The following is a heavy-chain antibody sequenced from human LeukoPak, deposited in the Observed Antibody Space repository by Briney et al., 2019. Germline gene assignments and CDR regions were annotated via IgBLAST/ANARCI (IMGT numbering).Heavy chain of an antibody. CDR3: VKDLPCTSASCYLRFDS. J-gene: IGHJ4*02. D-gene: IGHD2-2*01. CDR1: GFTFTNYA. Sequence: GGSLRLSCAASGFTFTNYAMNWVRQAPGKGLEWVSAIGGGGAPTYYADSVKGRFTISRDNSRNTLYLQMNSLRAEDTALYYCVKDLPCTSASCYLRFDSCGQGTLVIVSS. CDR2: IGGGGAPT. V-gene: IGHV3-23*01.